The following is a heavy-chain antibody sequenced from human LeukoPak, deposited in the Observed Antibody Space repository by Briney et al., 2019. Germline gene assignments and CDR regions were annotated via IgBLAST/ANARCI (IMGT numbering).Heavy chain of an antibody. CDR2: IKQDGSEK. J-gene: IGHJ6*03. CDR1: GFTFSSYW. V-gene: IGHV3-7*01. D-gene: IGHD3-22*01. Sequence: GGSLRLSCAASGFTFSSYWMSWVRQAPGKGLEWVANIKQDGSEKYYVDSVKGRFTISRDNAKNSLYLQMNSLRAEDTAVYYCARGPSPYYYDTNYYYYYMDVWGKGTTVTVSS. CDR3: ARGPSPYYYDTNYYYYYMDV.